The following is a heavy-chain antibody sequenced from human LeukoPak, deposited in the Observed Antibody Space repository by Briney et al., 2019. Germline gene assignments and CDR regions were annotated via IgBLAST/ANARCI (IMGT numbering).Heavy chain of an antibody. CDR3: ARSRVVPAAIDD. CDR2: IYTSGST. J-gene: IGHJ4*02. D-gene: IGHD2-2*01. CDR1: GGSISSYY. Sequence: PSETLSLTCTVSGGSISSYYWIWIRQPAGKGLEWIGRIYTSGSTNYNPSLKSRVTMSVDTSKNQFSLKLSSVTAADTAVYCCARSRVVPAAIDDWGQGTLVTVSS. V-gene: IGHV4-4*07.